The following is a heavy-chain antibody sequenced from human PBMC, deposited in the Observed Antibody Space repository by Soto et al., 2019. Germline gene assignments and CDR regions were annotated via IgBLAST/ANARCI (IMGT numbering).Heavy chain of an antibody. V-gene: IGHV1-69*06. D-gene: IGHD1-26*01. CDR3: ASWRSYSGSYCFDY. J-gene: IGHJ4*02. CDR2: VVPMYDSV. CDR1: GGTFNTYT. Sequence: QVQLVQSGAEVKKPGSSVKVSCEASGGTFNTYTINWVRQAPGRGLEWMGQVVPMYDSVNYAERFQGRVTITADKSTNIAYMELSSLRSEDTALYFCASWRSYSGSYCFDYWGQGTLVIVSS.